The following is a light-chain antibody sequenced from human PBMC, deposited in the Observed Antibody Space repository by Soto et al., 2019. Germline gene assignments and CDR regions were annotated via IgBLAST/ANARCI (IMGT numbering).Light chain of an antibody. Sequence: PGERATLSCRASQSISSSYLAWYQQKPGQAPRLLIYGASSRATGIPDRFSGSGSGTDFTLTISRLEPEDFAVYYCQQYGRTFGQGTRWIS. V-gene: IGKV3-20*01. J-gene: IGKJ1*01. CDR1: QSISSSY. CDR2: GAS. CDR3: QQYGRT.